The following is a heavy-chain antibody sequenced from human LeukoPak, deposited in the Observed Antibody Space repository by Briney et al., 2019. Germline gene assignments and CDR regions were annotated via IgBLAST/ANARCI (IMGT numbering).Heavy chain of an antibody. D-gene: IGHD3-10*01. CDR2: IYYSGST. CDR1: GGSISSYY. CDR3: ARVHYGSGIDY. J-gene: IGHJ4*02. Sequence: SETLSLTCTVSGGSISSYYWSWIRQPPGKGLEWIGYIYYSGSTNYNPSLKSRVTISVDTSKNQFSLKLSSETAADTAVYYCARVHYGSGIDYWGQGTLVTVSS. V-gene: IGHV4-59*01.